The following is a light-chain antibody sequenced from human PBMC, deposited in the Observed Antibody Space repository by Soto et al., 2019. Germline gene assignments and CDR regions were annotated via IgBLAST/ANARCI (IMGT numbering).Light chain of an antibody. CDR3: QSYDSSLRVV. CDR1: SSNIGAGFD. V-gene: IGLV1-40*01. J-gene: IGLJ2*01. CDR2: GNS. Sequence: QSALMQPPSVSGAPGQRVTISCTGSSSNIGAGFDVHWYQQLPGTAPKLLIYGNSNRPSGVPDRFSGSKSGTSASLAFSGLQAEDEADYYCQSYDSSLRVVFGGGTKLTVL.